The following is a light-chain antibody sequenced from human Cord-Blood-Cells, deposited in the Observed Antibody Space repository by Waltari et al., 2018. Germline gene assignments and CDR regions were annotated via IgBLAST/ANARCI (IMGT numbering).Light chain of an antibody. Sequence: QSALTQPASVSGSPGQSITISCTGTSSDVGGYNYVSWDQQNPGKAPKLMIYAVSNRPSGFSNLFSGSKSGNTASLTSSGLQAEDEADYYCSSYTSSNPYVFGTGTKVTVL. V-gene: IGLV2-14*03. J-gene: IGLJ1*01. CDR3: SSYTSSNPYV. CDR1: SSDVGGYNY. CDR2: AVS.